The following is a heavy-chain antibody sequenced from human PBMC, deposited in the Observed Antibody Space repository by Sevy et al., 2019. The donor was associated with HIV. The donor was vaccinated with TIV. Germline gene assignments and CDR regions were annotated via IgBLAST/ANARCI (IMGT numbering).Heavy chain of an antibody. CDR3: AKEGSSWKFYYYYCMDV. D-gene: IGHD6-13*01. V-gene: IGHV3-23*01. CDR1: GFTFSSYA. Sequence: GGSLRLSCAASGFTFSSYAMSWVRQAPGKGPEWVSAISGSGGSTYYADSVKGRFTISRDNSKNTLYLQMNSLRAEDTAVYYCAKEGSSWKFYYYYCMDVWGQGTTVTVSS. J-gene: IGHJ6*02. CDR2: ISGSGGST.